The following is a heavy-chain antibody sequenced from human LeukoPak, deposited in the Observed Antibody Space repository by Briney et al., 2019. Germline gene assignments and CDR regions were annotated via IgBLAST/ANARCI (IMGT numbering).Heavy chain of an antibody. CDR1: KYTFTDYY. V-gene: IGHV1-2*02. CDR2: INPNSGGT. CDR3: ARGKGNYDTLANYYTPYYFDY. D-gene: IGHD3-9*01. Sequence: EASVKVSCKASKYTFTDYYMHWVRQAPGQGLEWMGWINPNSGGTNYAQKFQGRVTMTRDTSISTVYMELSRLRSDDTAVYYCARGKGNYDTLANYYTPYYFDYWGQGTLVTVSS. J-gene: IGHJ4*02.